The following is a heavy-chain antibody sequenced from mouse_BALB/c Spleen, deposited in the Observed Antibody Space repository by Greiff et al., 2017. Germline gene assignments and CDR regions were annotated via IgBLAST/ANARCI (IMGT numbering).Heavy chain of an antibody. CDR3: ARKGMVCFFDY. V-gene: IGHV14-3*02. CDR1: GFNIKDTY. D-gene: IGHD2-3*01. Sequence: VQLQQSGAELVKPGASVKLSCTASGFNIKDTYMHWVKQRPDQGLEWIGRIDPANGNTKYDPKFQGKATITADTSSNTAYLQLSSLTSEDTAVYYCARKGMVCFFDYWGQGTTLTVSS. J-gene: IGHJ2*01. CDR2: IDPANGNT.